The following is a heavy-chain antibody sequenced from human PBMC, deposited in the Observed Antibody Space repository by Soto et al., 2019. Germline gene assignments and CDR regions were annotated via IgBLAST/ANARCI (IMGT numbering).Heavy chain of an antibody. CDR2: IYSGGST. Sequence: GGSLRLSCAASGFTVSSNYMSWVRQAPGKGLEWVSVIYSGGSTYYPDSVKGRFTISRHNSKNTLYLQMNRLRAEDTAVYYFARVGLTDYYMDVWGKGTTVTVSS. J-gene: IGHJ6*03. CDR1: GFTVSSNY. V-gene: IGHV3-53*04. CDR3: ARVGLTDYYMDV. D-gene: IGHD3-16*01.